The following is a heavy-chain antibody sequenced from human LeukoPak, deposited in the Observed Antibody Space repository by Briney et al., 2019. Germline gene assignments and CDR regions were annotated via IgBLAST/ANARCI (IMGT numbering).Heavy chain of an antibody. CDR2: INHSGST. Sequence: SETLSLTCTVSGGSISSNKYYWGWIRQPPGKGLEWIGEINHSGSTNYNPSLKSRVTISVDTSKNQFSLKLSSVTAADTAVYYCARLDCSSTSCYFGSGPFDPWGQGTLVTVSS. CDR3: ARLDCSSTSCYFGSGPFDP. CDR1: GGSISSNKYY. D-gene: IGHD2-2*01. J-gene: IGHJ5*02. V-gene: IGHV4-39*07.